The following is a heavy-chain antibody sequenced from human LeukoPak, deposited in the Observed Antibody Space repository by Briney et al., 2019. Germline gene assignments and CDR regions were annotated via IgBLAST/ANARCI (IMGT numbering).Heavy chain of an antibody. CDR3: ARGLSMVRGVMGDY. CDR2: INPNSGGT. Sequence: ASVKVSCKASGYTFTGYYMHWVRQAPGQGLEWMGWINPNSGGTNYAQKFQGRVTITRDTSASTAYMELSSLRSEDTAVYYCARGLSMVRGVMGDYWGQGTLVTVSS. D-gene: IGHD3-10*01. J-gene: IGHJ4*02. V-gene: IGHV1-2*02. CDR1: GYTFTGYY.